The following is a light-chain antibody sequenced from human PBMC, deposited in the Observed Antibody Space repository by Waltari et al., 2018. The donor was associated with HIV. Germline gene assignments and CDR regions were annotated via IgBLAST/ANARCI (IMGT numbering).Light chain of an antibody. CDR2: GDN. V-gene: IGLV1-40*01. J-gene: IGLJ2*01. CDR1: SSNIGAGYD. Sequence: QSVLTQPPSVSGAPGQRVTISCTGSSSNIGAGYDVHWYRQLPGTAPKLLIYGDNKRPSGVPDRCSGSKSGTSASLAITGLQAEDEANYYCQSYDSSLSGSVVFGGGTKLTVL. CDR3: QSYDSSLSGSVV.